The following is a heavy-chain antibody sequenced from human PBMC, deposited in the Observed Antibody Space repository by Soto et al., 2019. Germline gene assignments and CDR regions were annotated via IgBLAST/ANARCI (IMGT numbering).Heavy chain of an antibody. Sequence: SETLSLTCTVSGGSISSGDYYWSWIRQPPGKGLEWIGYIYYSGSTYYNPSLKSRVTISVDTSKNQFSLKLSSVTAADTAVYYCARYPIAARPAFDYWGQGTLVTVS. J-gene: IGHJ4*02. CDR2: IYYSGST. CDR3: ARYPIAARPAFDY. CDR1: GGSISSGDYY. D-gene: IGHD6-6*01. V-gene: IGHV4-30-4*01.